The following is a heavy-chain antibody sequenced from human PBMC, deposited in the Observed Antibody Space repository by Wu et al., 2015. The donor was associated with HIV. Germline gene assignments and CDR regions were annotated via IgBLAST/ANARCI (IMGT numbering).Heavy chain of an antibody. CDR3: ARDFHGSGSYYTGAFSV. J-gene: IGHJ4*01. V-gene: IGHV1/OR15-1*04. CDR2: TNPKKGGV. CDR1: GYVFTDNY. Sequence: VQLVQSGTETKRPGASLRISCQTSGYVFTDNYLHWIRMAPGQRPEWLAWTNPKKGGVNYAPKFQDRITVTSDTSINTVYLELNKLTSEDAATYFCARDFHGSGSYYTGAFSVWGQGTAVIVSS. D-gene: IGHD3-10*01.